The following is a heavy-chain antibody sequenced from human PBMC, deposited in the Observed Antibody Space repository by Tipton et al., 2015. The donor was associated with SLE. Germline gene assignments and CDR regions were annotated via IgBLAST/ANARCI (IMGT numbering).Heavy chain of an antibody. Sequence: GSLRLSCAASGFTYSGYAMHWVRQAPGKGLVCVSRINSDGSSTTYADSVKGRFTISRDNAKNTLYLQMNSLRAEDTAVYYCARTSSRGAFDIWGQGTMVTVSS. D-gene: IGHD2-2*01. J-gene: IGHJ3*02. CDR1: GFTYSGYA. CDR3: ARTSSRGAFDI. CDR2: INSDGSST. V-gene: IGHV3-74*01.